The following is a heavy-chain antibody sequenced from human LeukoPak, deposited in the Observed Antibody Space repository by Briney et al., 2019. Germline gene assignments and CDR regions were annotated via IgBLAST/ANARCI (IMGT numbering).Heavy chain of an antibody. CDR3: ARDVEGATIGHYFDF. V-gene: IGHV4-59*01. CDR2: IHYRGYT. CDR1: GFSSSNNY. J-gene: IGHJ4*02. Sequence: SETLSPTCSVSGFSSSNNYWSWIRQSPAKGLEWIGYIHYRGYTYYNPYLESRVTISVDTSQNRFSLKLISVTAADTAIYYCARDVEGATIGHYFDFWGQGILVTVSS. D-gene: IGHD5-12*01.